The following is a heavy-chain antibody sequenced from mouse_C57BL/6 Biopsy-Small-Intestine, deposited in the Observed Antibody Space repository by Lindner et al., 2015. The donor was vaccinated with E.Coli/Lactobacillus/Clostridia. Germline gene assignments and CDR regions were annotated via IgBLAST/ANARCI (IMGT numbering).Heavy chain of an antibody. CDR1: GYSFTGYY. J-gene: IGHJ2*01. CDR2: INPSTGGT. CDR3: ARGDWDVGNYFDY. D-gene: IGHD4-1*01. V-gene: IGHV1-42*01. Sequence: VQLQESGPELVKPGASVKISCKASGYSFTGYYMNWVKQSPEKSLEWIGEINPSTGGTTYNQKFKAKATLTVDKSSSTAYMQLKSLTSEDSAVYYCARGDWDVGNYFDYWGQGTTLTVSS.